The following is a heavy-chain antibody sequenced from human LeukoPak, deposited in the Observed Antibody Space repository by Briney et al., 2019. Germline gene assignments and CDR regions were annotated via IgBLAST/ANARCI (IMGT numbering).Heavy chain of an antibody. CDR1: GYTFTSYD. J-gene: IGHJ6*03. D-gene: IGHD1-26*01. CDR2: XXXXSGNT. V-gene: IGHV1-8*01. CDR3: ARAPEWGKSNFYYYMDV. Sequence: ASVKVSCKASGYTFTSYDINWVRQAPGQGLEWXXXXXXXSGNTGYAQKFQGRVTMTRNTSINTAYMELSSLRSEDTAVYYCARAPEWGKSNFYYYMDVWGKGTTVTVSS.